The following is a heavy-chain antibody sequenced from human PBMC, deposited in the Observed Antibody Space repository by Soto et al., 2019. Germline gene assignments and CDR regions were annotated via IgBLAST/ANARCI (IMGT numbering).Heavy chain of an antibody. D-gene: IGHD4-17*01. CDR2: IYYSGST. J-gene: IGHJ4*02. CDR3: ASNGPKTTVTYFDY. CDR1: GGSISSGGYY. Sequence: KASETLSLTCTVSGGSISSGGYYWSWIRQHPGKGLEWIGYIYYSGSTYYNPSLKSRVTISVDTSKNQFSLKLSSVTAADTAVYYCASNGPKTTVTYFDYWGQGTLVTVSS. V-gene: IGHV4-31*03.